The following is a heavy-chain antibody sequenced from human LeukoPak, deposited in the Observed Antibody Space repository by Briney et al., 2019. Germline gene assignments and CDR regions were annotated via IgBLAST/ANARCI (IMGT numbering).Heavy chain of an antibody. CDR3: ARHYYDSGGYNSAFDY. V-gene: IGHV1-18*01. J-gene: IGHJ4*02. CDR1: GYTFSNYD. D-gene: IGHD3-22*01. Sequence: ASVNVSCKASGYTFSNYDITWVRQAPRQGLEWLGWISAYNGDTNYAQKLQGRVTMTTDTSTGTAYMELRSLRSDDTAVYYCARHYYDSGGYNSAFDYWGQGTLVTVSS. CDR2: ISAYNGDT.